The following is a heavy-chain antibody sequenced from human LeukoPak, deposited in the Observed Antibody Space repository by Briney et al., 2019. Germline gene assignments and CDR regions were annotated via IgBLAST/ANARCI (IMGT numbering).Heavy chain of an antibody. CDR1: GGSFSGYY. D-gene: IGHD6-19*01. Sequence: SETLSLTCAVYGGSFSGYYWSWIRQPPGKGLEWIGEINHSGSTNYNPSLKSRVTISVDTSKNQFSLNLRSVTAADTAVYYCARVSIEVAATQAYYFDYWGQGTLVTVSS. J-gene: IGHJ4*02. CDR3: ARVSIEVAATQAYYFDY. V-gene: IGHV4-34*01. CDR2: INHSGST.